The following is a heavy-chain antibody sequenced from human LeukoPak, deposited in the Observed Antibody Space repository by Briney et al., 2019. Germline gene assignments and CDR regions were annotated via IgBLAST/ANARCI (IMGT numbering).Heavy chain of an antibody. J-gene: IGHJ6*02. CDR1: GFTFSSYG. CDR2: ISYDGSNK. V-gene: IGHV3-30*18. D-gene: IGHD5-12*01. Sequence: PGRSLRLSCAASGFTFSSYGMHWVPQAPGKGLEWVAGISYDGSNKYYADSVKGRFTISRDNSKNTLYLQMNSLRAEDTAVYYCAKEERYVDIVATIQYYGMDVWGQGTKVTVSS. CDR3: AKEERYVDIVATIQYYGMDV.